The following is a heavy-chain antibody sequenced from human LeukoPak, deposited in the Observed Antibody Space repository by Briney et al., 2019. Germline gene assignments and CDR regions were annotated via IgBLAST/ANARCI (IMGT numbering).Heavy chain of an antibody. D-gene: IGHD2-15*01. J-gene: IGHJ4*02. Sequence: GGSLRLSCAASGFTFSNYEMNWVRQAPGTGLEWVANINPAGSETYYVDPVKGRFSISRDNAKNLVYLQMNSLRAEDTAVYHCARFGYVAAVDVWGQGTPVTVSS. CDR1: GFTFSNYE. CDR3: ARFGYVAAVDV. V-gene: IGHV3-7*01. CDR2: INPAGSET.